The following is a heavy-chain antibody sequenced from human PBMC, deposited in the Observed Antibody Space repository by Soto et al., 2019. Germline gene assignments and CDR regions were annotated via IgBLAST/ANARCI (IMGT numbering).Heavy chain of an antibody. D-gene: IGHD2-2*02. CDR1: GGTFSSYA. V-gene: IGHV1-69*01. J-gene: IGHJ5*02. Sequence: QVQLVQSGAEVKKPGSSVKVSCKASGGTFSSYAISWVRQAPGQGLEWMGGIIPIVGTANYAQKFQGRVTITADESTSTAYMELSSLRSEDTAVYYCARGPLRGYCSSTSCYISWFDPWGQGTLVTVSS. CDR2: IIPIVGTA. CDR3: ARGPLRGYCSSTSCYISWFDP.